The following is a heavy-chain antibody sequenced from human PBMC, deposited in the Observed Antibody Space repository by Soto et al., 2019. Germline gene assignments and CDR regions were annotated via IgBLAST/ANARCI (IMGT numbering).Heavy chain of an antibody. J-gene: IGHJ4*02. V-gene: IGHV1-2*02. CDR3: ARDPAEVLAVAGTSDY. CDR2: INPNSGGT. D-gene: IGHD6-13*01. Sequence: ASVKVSCKASGYTLTDYYMHWVRQAPGQGLEWMGWINPNSGGTNSAQKFQGRVTMTRDTSISTAYMELKRLRSDDTAVYYCARDPAEVLAVAGTSDYWGQGTLVTVSS. CDR1: GYTLTDYY.